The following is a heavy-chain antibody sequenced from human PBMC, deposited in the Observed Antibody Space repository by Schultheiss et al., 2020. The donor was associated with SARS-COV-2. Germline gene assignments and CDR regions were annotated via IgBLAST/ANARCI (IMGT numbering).Heavy chain of an antibody. V-gene: IGHV4-34*01. J-gene: IGHJ4*02. Sequence: SETLSLTCAVYGGSFSGYYWSWIRQPPGKGLEWIGEINHSGSTNYNPSLKSRVTISVDTSKNQFSLKLSSVTAADTAVYYCARARYSYDYFDYWGQGTLVTVSS. D-gene: IGHD5-18*01. CDR3: ARARYSYDYFDY. CDR2: INHSGST. CDR1: GGSFSGYY.